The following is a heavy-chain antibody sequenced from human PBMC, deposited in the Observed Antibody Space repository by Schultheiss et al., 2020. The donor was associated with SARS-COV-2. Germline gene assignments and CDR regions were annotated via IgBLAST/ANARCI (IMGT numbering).Heavy chain of an antibody. D-gene: IGHD3-22*01. J-gene: IGHJ3*02. CDR3: AKVRYYDSSGYYYRPDAFDI. CDR2: ISGSGGST. CDR1: GFLFSTYS. V-gene: IGHV3-23*01. Sequence: GGSLRLSCAASGFLFSTYSMHWVRQAPGKGLEWVSAISGSGGSTYYADSVKGRFTISRDNSKNTLYLQMNSLRAEDTAVYYCAKVRYYDSSGYYYRPDAFDIWGQGTMVTVSS.